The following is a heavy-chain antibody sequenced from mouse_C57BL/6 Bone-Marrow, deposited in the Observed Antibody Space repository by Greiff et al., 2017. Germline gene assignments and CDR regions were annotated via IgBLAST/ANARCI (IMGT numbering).Heavy chain of an antibody. CDR2: IYPGSGNT. D-gene: IGHD1-1*01. CDR3: ARRAYYGSSLRYAMDY. V-gene: IGHV1-66*01. J-gene: IGHJ4*01. Sequence: QVQLKQSGPELVKPGASVKISCKASGYSFTSYYIHWVKQRPGPGLEWIGWIYPGSGNTKYNEKFKGKATLTADTSASTAYMQLSSLTSEDSAVYYCARRAYYGSSLRYAMDYWGQGTSVTVSS. CDR1: GYSFTSYY.